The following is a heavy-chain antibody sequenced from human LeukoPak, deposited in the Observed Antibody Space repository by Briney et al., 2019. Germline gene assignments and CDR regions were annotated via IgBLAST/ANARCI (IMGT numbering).Heavy chain of an antibody. CDR3: ARGSRPGVVNHDAFDI. J-gene: IGHJ3*02. D-gene: IGHD3-3*01. V-gene: IGHV1-2*02. CDR1: GYTFTGYY. CDR2: INPNSGGT. Sequence: ASLKVSCKVSGYTFTGYYIHWVRQAPGQGLEWMGWINPNSGGTNYAQKFQGRVTMTRDTSISTAYMVLSSLRSDDTAVYYCARGSRPGVVNHDAFDIWGQGTMVTVSS.